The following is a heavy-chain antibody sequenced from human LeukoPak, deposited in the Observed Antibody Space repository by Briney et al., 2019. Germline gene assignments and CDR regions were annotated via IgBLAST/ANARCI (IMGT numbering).Heavy chain of an antibody. D-gene: IGHD6-13*01. CDR3: ARDRGYYYDY. V-gene: IGHV3-66*01. Sequence: GGSLRLSCAASGFTVSSNYMSWVRQAPGKGLEWVSVIYSGGSTYYADSVKGRFTISRDNSNNTLYLQMGSLRAEDMGVYYCARDRGYYYDYWGQGTLVTVSS. J-gene: IGHJ4*02. CDR1: GFTVSSNY. CDR2: IYSGGST.